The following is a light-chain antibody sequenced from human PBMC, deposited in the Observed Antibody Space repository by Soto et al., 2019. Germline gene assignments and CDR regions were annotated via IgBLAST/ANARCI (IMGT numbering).Light chain of an antibody. J-gene: IGLJ2*01. CDR3: QSHDTTVV. Sequence: QSVSESPGETVTISCTRSSGSIANNYVQWYQQRPGSAPTIVIYEDDQRPSGVPDRFSGSTDSSSNSASLTISGLKTEDEADYYCQSHDTTVVFGGGTKVTVL. CDR1: SGSIANNY. V-gene: IGLV6-57*03. CDR2: EDD.